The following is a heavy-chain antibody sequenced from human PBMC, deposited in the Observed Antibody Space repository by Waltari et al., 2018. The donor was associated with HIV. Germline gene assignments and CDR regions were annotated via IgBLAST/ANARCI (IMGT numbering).Heavy chain of an antibody. CDR1: GGSISSGSYY. J-gene: IGHJ3*02. CDR3: TIQSSGWIDAFDI. V-gene: IGHV4-61*02. CDR2: RYTSGST. Sequence: QVQLQESGPGLVKPSQTLSLTCTVSGGSISSGSYYWNWIRQPAGKGLEWIGRRYTSGSTNYNPSLMSRVTISVDTSKNQFSLKLSSVTAADTAVYYCTIQSSGWIDAFDIWGQGTMVTVSS. D-gene: IGHD6-19*01.